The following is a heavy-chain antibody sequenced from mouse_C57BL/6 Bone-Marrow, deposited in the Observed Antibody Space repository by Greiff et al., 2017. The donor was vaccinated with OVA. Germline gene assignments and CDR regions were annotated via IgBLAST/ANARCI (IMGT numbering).Heavy chain of an antibody. CDR2: IDPENGDT. CDR3: TPSYVAMDY. J-gene: IGHJ4*01. D-gene: IGHD1-1*01. V-gene: IGHV14-4*01. CDR1: GFNIKDDY. Sequence: EVQLQQSGAELVRPGASVKLSCTASGFNIKDDYMHWVKQRPEQGLEWIGWIDPENGDTEYASKFQGQATITADTSSNTAYLQISSLTSEDTAVYYCTPSYVAMDYWGQGTSVTVSS.